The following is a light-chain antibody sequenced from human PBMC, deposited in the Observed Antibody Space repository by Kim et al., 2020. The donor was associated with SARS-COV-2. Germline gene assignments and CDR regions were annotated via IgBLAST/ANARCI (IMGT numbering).Light chain of an antibody. CDR3: LQYFITPYT. CDR2: WAS. Sequence: DIVMTQSPASLAVSLGERATINCKSSQRILFSSNNNDLLAWYQQKPGQPPKVLIFWASTRASGVPDRFSASGSGTEFTLTINNLQPEDVAVYYCLQYFITPYTFGQGTLLEI. CDR1: QRILFSSNNNDL. J-gene: IGKJ2*01. V-gene: IGKV4-1*01.